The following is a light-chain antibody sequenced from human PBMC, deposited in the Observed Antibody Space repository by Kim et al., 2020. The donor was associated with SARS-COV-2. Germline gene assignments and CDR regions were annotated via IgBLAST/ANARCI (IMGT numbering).Light chain of an antibody. Sequence: SPGERATLPCRASQSVSSNLAWYQQKPGQPPRLLIYGASTRAPGIPARFSGSGSGTEFTLTISSLQSEDFAIYYCQQYNNWPPYSFGQGTKLEI. CDR3: QQYNNWPPYS. J-gene: IGKJ2*01. CDR2: GAS. CDR1: QSVSSN. V-gene: IGKV3-15*01.